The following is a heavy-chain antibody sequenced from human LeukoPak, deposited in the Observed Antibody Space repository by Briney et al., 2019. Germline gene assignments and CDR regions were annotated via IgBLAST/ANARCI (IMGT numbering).Heavy chain of an antibody. D-gene: IGHD2-2*02. CDR1: GFTFSSYA. CDR3: ASASSYQLLYEKFDI. CDR2: ISYDGSNK. V-gene: IGHV3-30-3*01. J-gene: IGHJ3*02. Sequence: PGRSLRLSCAASGFTFSSYAMHWVRQAPGKGLEWVAVISYDGSNKYYADSVKGRFTISGDNSKNTLYLQMNSLRAEDTAVYYCASASSYQLLYEKFDIWGQGTMVTVSS.